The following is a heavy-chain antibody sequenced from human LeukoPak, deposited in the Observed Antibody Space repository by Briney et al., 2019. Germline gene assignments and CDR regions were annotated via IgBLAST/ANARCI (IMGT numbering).Heavy chain of an antibody. CDR2: ISGSGGST. D-gene: IGHD3-10*01. CDR3: ARKGRVGFGEF. V-gene: IGHV3-23*01. CDR1: GFTFSSYG. J-gene: IGHJ4*02. Sequence: GGTLRLSCAASGFTFSSYGMSWVRQAPGKGLEWVSAISGSGGSTYYADSVKGRFTISRDNAKNTLYLQMNSLRAEDTAVYYCARKGRVGFGEFWGQGTLVTVSS.